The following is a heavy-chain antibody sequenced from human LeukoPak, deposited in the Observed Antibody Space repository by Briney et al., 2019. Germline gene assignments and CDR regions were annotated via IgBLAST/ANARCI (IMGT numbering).Heavy chain of an antibody. V-gene: IGHV3-15*01. CDR2: IKSKTDGGTT. Sequence: GGSLRLSCAASEFTFSNAWMTWVRQAPGKGLEWVGRIKSKTDGGTTDYAAPVKGRFTISRDDAKSRLYLQMNSLKNEDTAVYYCTTSEEFWFGELLSHWGQGTLVTVSS. D-gene: IGHD3-10*01. J-gene: IGHJ4*02. CDR1: EFTFSNAW. CDR3: TTSEEFWFGELLSH.